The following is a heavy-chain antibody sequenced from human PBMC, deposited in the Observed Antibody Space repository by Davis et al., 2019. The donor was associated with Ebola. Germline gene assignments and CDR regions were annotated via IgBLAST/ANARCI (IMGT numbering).Heavy chain of an antibody. J-gene: IGHJ6*02. CDR2: IKQDGSEK. D-gene: IGHD6-6*01. V-gene: IGHV3-7*03. Sequence: PGGSLRLSCAASGFTISNYWMSWVHQAPGKGLEWVANIKQDGSEKYYVDSVKGRFTISRDNAKNSLYLQMNSLRAEDTAVYFCARGVKGSSSSWYSYYGMDVWGQGTTVTVSS. CDR1: GFTISNYW. CDR3: ARGVKGSSSSWYSYYGMDV.